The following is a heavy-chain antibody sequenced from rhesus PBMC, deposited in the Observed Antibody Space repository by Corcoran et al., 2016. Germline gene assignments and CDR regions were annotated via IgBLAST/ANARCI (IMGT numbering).Heavy chain of an antibody. J-gene: IGHJ4*01. Sequence: EVQLVETGGGLVQPGGSLKLSCAASGFTLSSYGMSWVRQAPGKGLEWVSAFNSGGVHTSYADSVKGRFTISRRDSKNTLSLQMNSLRAEDTAVYYCAKDFEVFTALDSWGQGVLVTVSS. CDR2: FNSGGVHT. CDR3: AKDFEVFTALDS. CDR1: GFTLSSYG. V-gene: IGHV3S5*01. D-gene: IGHD2-27*01.